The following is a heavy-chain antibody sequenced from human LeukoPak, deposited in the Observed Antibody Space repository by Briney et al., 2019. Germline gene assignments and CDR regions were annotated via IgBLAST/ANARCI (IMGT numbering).Heavy chain of an antibody. CDR2: IYYSGRT. Sequence: PSETLSLTCSVSGDSVSRSDSYGDWIRQPPGKGLEWIGTIYYSGRTYYSPSPKSRVTLSVHPSNKQFSLTLRPVTAADTAVYYCARRRYYDGSGYLEWGQGTLLSVSS. CDR3: ARRRYYDGSGYLE. V-gene: IGHV4-39*01. J-gene: IGHJ1*01. D-gene: IGHD3-22*01. CDR1: GDSVSRSDSY.